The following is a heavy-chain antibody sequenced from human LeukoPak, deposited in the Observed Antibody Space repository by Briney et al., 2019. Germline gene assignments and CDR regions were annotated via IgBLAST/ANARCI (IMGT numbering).Heavy chain of an antibody. CDR2: IYYSGST. CDR3: ALRIAAALGRFDY. J-gene: IGHJ4*02. D-gene: IGHD6-13*01. CDR1: GGSISSSSYY. Sequence: PSETLSLTCTVSGGSISSSSYYWGWIRQPPGKGLEWIGSIYYSGSTYYNPSLKSRVTISVDTSKNQFSLKLSSVTAADTAVYYCALRIAAALGRFDYWGQGTLVTVSS. V-gene: IGHV4-39*01.